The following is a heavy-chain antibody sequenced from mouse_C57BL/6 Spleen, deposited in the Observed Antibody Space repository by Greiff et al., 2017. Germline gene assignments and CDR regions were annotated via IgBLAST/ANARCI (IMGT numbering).Heavy chain of an antibody. V-gene: IGHV3-6*01. CDR1: GYSITSGYY. CDR3: ARGLTTEGAY. Sequence: EVKLMESGPGLVKPSQSLSLTCSVTGYSITSGYYWNWIRQFPGNKLEWMGYISYDGSNNYNPSLKNRISIPRDTSKNQFFLKLNSVTTEDTATYYCARGLTTEGAYWGQGTLVTVSA. D-gene: IGHD1-1*01. CDR2: ISYDGSN. J-gene: IGHJ3*01.